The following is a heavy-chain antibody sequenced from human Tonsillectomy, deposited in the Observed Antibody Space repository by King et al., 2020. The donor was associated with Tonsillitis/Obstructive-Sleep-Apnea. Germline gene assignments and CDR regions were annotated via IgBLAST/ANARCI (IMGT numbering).Heavy chain of an antibody. J-gene: IGHJ4*02. V-gene: IGHV5-10-1*01. Sequence: VQLVESGAEVKKPGESLRISCTGSGYSFTSYWISWVRQMPGKGLEWMGRIDPSDSYTNYSPSFQGHVTISAGKSISTAYLQWSSLKASDTAMYYCARPGCSSTSCYGGGYWGQGTLVTVSS. CDR1: GYSFTSYW. CDR3: ARPGCSSTSCYGGGY. CDR2: IDPSDSYT. D-gene: IGHD2-2*01.